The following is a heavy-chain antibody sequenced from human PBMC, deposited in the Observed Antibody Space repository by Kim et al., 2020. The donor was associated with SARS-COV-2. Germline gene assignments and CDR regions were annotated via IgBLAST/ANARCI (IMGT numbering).Heavy chain of an antibody. CDR2: ISSGNNTI. CDR3: ATVRFPSHNDH. J-gene: IGHJ4*02. Sequence: GGSLRLSCAASGFTFKTSGMNWVRQPPGKGLEWISYISSGNNTIYYAESVKGRFSVSRDNAKNLLFLQMTNLRDEDTAVYYCATVRFPSHNDHWGQGTLIVVSS. CDR1: GFTFKTSG. D-gene: IGHD3-3*01. V-gene: IGHV3-48*02.